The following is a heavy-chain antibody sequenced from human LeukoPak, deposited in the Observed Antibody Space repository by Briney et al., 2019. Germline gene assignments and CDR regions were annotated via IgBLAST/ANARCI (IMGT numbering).Heavy chain of an antibody. CDR1: GGTFSSYA. V-gene: IGHV1-69*13. J-gene: IGHJ6*02. Sequence: SVKVSCKASGGTFSSYAISWVRQAPGQGLEWMGGIIPIFGTANYAQKFQGRVTITADESTSTAYMELSSLRSEDTAMYYCARNSGYDYVGTYYYGMDVWGQGTTVTVSS. D-gene: IGHD5-12*01. CDR3: ARNSGYDYVGTYYYGMDV. CDR2: IIPIFGTA.